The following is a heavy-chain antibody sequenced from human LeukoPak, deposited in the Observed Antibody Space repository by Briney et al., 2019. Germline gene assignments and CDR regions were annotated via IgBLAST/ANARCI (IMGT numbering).Heavy chain of an antibody. CDR1: GFTFSSYG. CDR2: ISGSAGSA. V-gene: IGHV3-23*01. D-gene: IGHD2-21*02. Sequence: GGSLRLSCAASGFTFSSYGMSWVRQAPGKGLEWVSGISGSAGSAYYADSVKGRFTISRDNSKNTLYLQMNSLRAEDTAVYYCAKDRRGGDLFDYWGQGTLVTVSS. J-gene: IGHJ4*02. CDR3: AKDRRGGDLFDY.